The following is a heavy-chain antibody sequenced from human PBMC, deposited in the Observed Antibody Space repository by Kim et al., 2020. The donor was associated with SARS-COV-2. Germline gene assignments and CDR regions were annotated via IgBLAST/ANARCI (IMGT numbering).Heavy chain of an antibody. CDR3: AKDLGGSGAAEIDY. CDR2: IRDGGDST. CDR1: GFTFRNYA. D-gene: IGHD6-13*01. Sequence: GGSLRLSCAASGFTFRNYAMTWVRQAPGKGLQWVSSIRDGGDSTYHADSVKGRFTISRDNSKQMLYLQMNSLIVEDTAIYYCAKDLGGSGAAEIDYWGQGTLVTVSS. J-gene: IGHJ4*02. V-gene: IGHV3-23*01.